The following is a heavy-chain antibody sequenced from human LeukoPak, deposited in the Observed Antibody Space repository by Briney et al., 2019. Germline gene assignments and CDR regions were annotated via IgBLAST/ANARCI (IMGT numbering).Heavy chain of an antibody. Sequence: PSETLSLTCAVYGGSFSGYYWSWIRQPPGKGLEWIGEINHSGSTNYNPSLKSRVTISVDTSKNQFSLKLSSVTAADTAVYYCARSYCGGDCRSYDAFDIWGQGTMVTVSS. CDR1: GGSFSGYY. J-gene: IGHJ3*02. CDR3: ARSYCGGDCRSYDAFDI. CDR2: INHSGST. D-gene: IGHD2-21*02. V-gene: IGHV4-34*01.